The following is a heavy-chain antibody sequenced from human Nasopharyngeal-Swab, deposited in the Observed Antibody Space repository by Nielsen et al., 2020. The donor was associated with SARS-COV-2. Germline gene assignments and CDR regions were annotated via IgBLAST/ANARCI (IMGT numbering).Heavy chain of an antibody. V-gene: IGHV4-59*08. Sequence: SETLSPTFTVSGGSIRSYYWGWIPPPPGKGLEWVGYIYYTGSTNFNPSLQSRLTISVDRSKNQFSLRLSSVTAADTAVYYGARHFRGGDVWGNGTTVTVSS. D-gene: IGHD3-10*01. J-gene: IGHJ6*04. CDR3: ARHFRGGDV. CDR2: IYYTGST. CDR1: GGSIRSYY.